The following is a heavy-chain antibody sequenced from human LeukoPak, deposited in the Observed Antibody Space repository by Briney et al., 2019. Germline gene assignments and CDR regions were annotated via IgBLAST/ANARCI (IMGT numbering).Heavy chain of an antibody. J-gene: IGHJ4*02. CDR1: GGSISSYY. V-gene: IGHV4-59*01. Sequence: PGTLSLTCTVSGGSISSYYWSWIRQPPGKGLEWIGYIYYSGYTNYNPSLKSRVTISVDTFKNQFSLKLSSVTTADTAVYYCARISNWNDGYFDYWGQGTLVFVSS. CDR3: ARISNWNDGYFDY. D-gene: IGHD1-1*01. CDR2: IYYSGYT.